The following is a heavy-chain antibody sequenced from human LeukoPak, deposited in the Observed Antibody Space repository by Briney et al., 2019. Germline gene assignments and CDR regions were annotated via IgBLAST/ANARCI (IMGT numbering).Heavy chain of an antibody. D-gene: IGHD6-19*01. CDR2: IKSKTDGGTT. CDR3: TTDGTSGWYRLHGDY. CDR1: GFTFSNAW. J-gene: IGHJ4*02. Sequence: GGSLRLSCAASGFTFSNAWMSWVRQAPGKGREWVGRIKSKTDGGTTDYAAPVKGRFTISRDDSKNTLYLQMNRLKTEDTAVYYCTTDGTSGWYRLHGDYWGQGTLVTVSS. V-gene: IGHV3-15*01.